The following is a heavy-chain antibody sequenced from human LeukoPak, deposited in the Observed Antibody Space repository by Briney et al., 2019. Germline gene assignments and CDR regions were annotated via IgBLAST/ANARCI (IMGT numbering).Heavy chain of an antibody. Sequence: GGSLRLSCAASGFTFSSYWMSWVRQTPEKGLEWVSGINWNGGSIDYADSVKGRFTISRDNAKNSLYLQMNSLRAEDTALYYCARGAGSGYFFYMDVWGKGTTVTVSS. J-gene: IGHJ6*03. CDR3: ARGAGSGYFFYMDV. V-gene: IGHV3-20*04. CDR2: INWNGGSI. D-gene: IGHD3-22*01. CDR1: GFTFSSYW.